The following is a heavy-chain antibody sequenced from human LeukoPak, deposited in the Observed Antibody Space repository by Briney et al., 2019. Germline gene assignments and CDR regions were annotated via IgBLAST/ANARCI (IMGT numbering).Heavy chain of an antibody. Sequence: PGGSLRLSCAASGFTFSSYWMHWVRQAPGKGLVWVSRINSDGSSTSYADSVKGRFTISRDNAKNTLYLQMNSLRAEDTAVYYCARVSPDYGFDYWGQGTLVTVSS. CDR3: ARVSPDYGFDY. D-gene: IGHD4-17*01. J-gene: IGHJ4*02. V-gene: IGHV3-74*01. CDR2: INSDGSST. CDR1: GFTFSSYW.